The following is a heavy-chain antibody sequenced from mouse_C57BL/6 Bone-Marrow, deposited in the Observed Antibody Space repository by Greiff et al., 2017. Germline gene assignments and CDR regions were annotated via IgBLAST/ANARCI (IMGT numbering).Heavy chain of an antibody. Sequence: QVQLKQSGAELARPGASVKLSCKASGYTFTSYGISWVKQRTGQGLEWIGEIYPRSGNTYYNEKLKGKATLTADKSSSTAYMELRSLTSEDSAVYFCARTPHYYGSSYCWYFDVWGTGTTVTVSS. D-gene: IGHD1-1*01. CDR3: ARTPHYYGSSYCWYFDV. J-gene: IGHJ1*03. V-gene: IGHV1-81*01. CDR1: GYTFTSYG. CDR2: IYPRSGNT.